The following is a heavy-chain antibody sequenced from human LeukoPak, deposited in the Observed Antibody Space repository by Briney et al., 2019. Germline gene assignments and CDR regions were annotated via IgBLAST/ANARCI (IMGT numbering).Heavy chain of an antibody. J-gene: IGHJ4*02. D-gene: IGHD4-17*01. V-gene: IGHV3-48*02. Sequence: PGGSLRLSCATYGFTFSSYSMNWVRQAPGKGLEWVSYISSRSTSIYYANSVRGRFTISRDNAKNSLYLQMNSLRDEDTAVYSCARAKDGDDHPGDYWGQGTLVTVSS. CDR1: GFTFSSYS. CDR2: ISSRSTSI. CDR3: ARAKDGDDHPGDY.